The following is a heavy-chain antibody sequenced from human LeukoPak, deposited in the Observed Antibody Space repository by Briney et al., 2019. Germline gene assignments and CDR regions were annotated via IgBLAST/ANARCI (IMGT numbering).Heavy chain of an antibody. CDR2: IGTAGDT. Sequence: GGSLRLSCAASGFTFSSYDMHWVRHATGKGLEWVSAIGTAGDTYYPGSVKGRFTISRENVKNSLYLQMNSLRAGDTAVYYCARGGWFGELSDGMDVWGQGTTVTVSS. V-gene: IGHV3-13*01. D-gene: IGHD3-10*01. CDR1: GFTFSSYD. J-gene: IGHJ6*02. CDR3: ARGGWFGELSDGMDV.